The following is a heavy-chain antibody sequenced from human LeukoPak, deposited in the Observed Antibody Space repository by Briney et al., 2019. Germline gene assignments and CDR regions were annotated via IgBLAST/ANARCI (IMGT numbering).Heavy chain of an antibody. V-gene: IGHV4-4*07. CDR1: GGSLSSYY. Sequence: PSETLSLTCTVSGGSLSSYYWSWIRQPAGKGLEWIGRIYTSGSTNYNPSLKSRVTISVDTSKNQFSLKLSSVTAADTAVYYCARDHSEYYYGSGSYYLSGMDVWGQGTTVTVSS. J-gene: IGHJ6*02. CDR3: ARDHSEYYYGSGSYYLSGMDV. D-gene: IGHD3-10*01. CDR2: IYTSGST.